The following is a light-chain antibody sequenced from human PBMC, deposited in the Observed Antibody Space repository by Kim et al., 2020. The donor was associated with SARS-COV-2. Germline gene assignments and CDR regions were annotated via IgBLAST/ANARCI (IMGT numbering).Light chain of an antibody. Sequence: EGALTQSPVTLSLSPGERATLSCRASQRVRSGYLAWYQQKPGQAPRLLIYGTSNRATGIPDRFSGSGSGTDFTLTISRLEPEDSAVYYCPQYGSPGAFGQGTKVDIK. V-gene: IGKV3-20*01. CDR2: GTS. CDR1: QRVRSGY. J-gene: IGKJ1*01. CDR3: PQYGSPGA.